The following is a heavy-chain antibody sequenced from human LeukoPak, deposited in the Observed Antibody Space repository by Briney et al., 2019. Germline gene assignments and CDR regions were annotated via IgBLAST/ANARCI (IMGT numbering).Heavy chain of an antibody. CDR3: ARDSDQRHTISLGDWFDP. CDR2: ISYDGSNK. CDR1: GFTSSSYA. D-gene: IGHD3-9*01. J-gene: IGHJ5*02. V-gene: IGHV3-30*04. Sequence: GGSLRLSCAASGFTSSSYAMHWVRQAPGKGLEWVAVISYDGSNKYYADSVKGRFTISRDNSKNTLYLQMNSLRAEDTAVYYCARDSDQRHTISLGDWFDPWGQGTLVTVSS.